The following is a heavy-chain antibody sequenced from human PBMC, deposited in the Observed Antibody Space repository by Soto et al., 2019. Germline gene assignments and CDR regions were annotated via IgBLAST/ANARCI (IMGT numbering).Heavy chain of an antibody. Sequence: EVQLVESGGGLVKPGGSLRLSCAASGFTFSSYSMNWVHQAPGKVLEWVSSISSSSSYIYYADSVKGRFTISRDNAKNSQYLQMYSLRAEDTAVYYCAFAGSGSYSNVPDAFDIWGQETMVTVSS. CDR1: GFTFSSYS. V-gene: IGHV3-21*01. J-gene: IGHJ3*02. CDR3: AFAGSGSYSNVPDAFDI. D-gene: IGHD3-10*01. CDR2: ISSSSSYI.